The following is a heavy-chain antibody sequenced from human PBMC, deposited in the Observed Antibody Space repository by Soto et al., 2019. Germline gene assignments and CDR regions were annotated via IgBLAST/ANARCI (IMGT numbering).Heavy chain of an antibody. V-gene: IGHV3-33*01. CDR2: IWFDGSKK. D-gene: IGHD2-2*01. Sequence: QMQLVDSGGGVVQPGRSLRLSCAASGFTFRSYGIHWVHQAPGKGLEWVALIWFDGSKKYYVDSVKGRFAVSRDNSKNTLYLQMNSLRVEDTAVYYCARDRLVPYGYGMDVWGQGTTVTVSS. J-gene: IGHJ6*02. CDR3: ARDRLVPYGYGMDV. CDR1: GFTFRSYG.